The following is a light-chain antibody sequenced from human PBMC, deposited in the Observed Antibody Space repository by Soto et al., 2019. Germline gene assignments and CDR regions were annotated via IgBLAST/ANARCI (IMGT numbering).Light chain of an antibody. CDR3: QQYGSSPPFT. J-gene: IGKJ3*01. CDR2: GAS. CDR1: QSVSSTY. V-gene: IGKV3-20*01. Sequence: EIVLTQSPGTLSLSPGERATLSCRASQSVSSTYLAWYQQKPGQAPRLLIYGASSRATGIPDRFSGGGSGTDFTLTISRLEPEDFAEYYCQQYGSSPPFTFGPGTKVDIK.